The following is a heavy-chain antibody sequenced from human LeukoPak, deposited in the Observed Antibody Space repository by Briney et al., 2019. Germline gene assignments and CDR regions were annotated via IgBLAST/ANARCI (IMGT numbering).Heavy chain of an antibody. D-gene: IGHD3-22*01. CDR3: ARGWDYYDSSGYYYYFDY. Sequence: SETLSLTCTVSGGSISSGDYYWSWIRQPPGKGLEWIGYIYYSGSTYSNPSLKSRVTISVDTSKNQFSLKLSSVTAADTAVYYCARGWDYYDSSGYYYYFDYWGQGTLVTVSS. J-gene: IGHJ4*02. V-gene: IGHV4-30-4*01. CDR2: IYYSGST. CDR1: GGSISSGDYY.